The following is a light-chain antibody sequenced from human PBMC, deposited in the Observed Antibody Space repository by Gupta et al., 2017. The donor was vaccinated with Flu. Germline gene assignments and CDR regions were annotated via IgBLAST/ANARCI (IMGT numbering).Light chain of an antibody. CDR3: GTWDSSLTAGV. J-gene: IGLJ3*02. CDR1: SSNIGNNY. Sequence: QSVLTQPPSVSAAPGQKVTISCSGSSSNIGNNYVSWYQQLQGEAPKLLIYDNNKRPSGIPDRFSGSKSGTSATLGITGLQTGDEAEYYCGTWDSSLTAGVFGGGTSLTVL. CDR2: DNN. V-gene: IGLV1-51*01.